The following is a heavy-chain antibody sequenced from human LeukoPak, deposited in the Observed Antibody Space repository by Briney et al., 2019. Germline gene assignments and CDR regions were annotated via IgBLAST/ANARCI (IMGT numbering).Heavy chain of an antibody. CDR1: GFTLSRYW. J-gene: IGHJ3*02. CDR3: TRDTVEVPRGDAFDI. D-gene: IGHD2-2*01. V-gene: IGHV3-7*04. Sequence: GGSLRLSCAASGFTLSRYWMAWVRQAPGKGLEWVANIKKDGSEKYYVDSVKGRFTISRDNSKNSLYLQMNSLRAEDTAVYYCTRDTVEVPRGDAFDIWGQGTMVTVSS. CDR2: IKKDGSEK.